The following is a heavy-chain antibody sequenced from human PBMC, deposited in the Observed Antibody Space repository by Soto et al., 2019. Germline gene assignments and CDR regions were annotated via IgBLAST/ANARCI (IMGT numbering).Heavy chain of an antibody. CDR3: ARGLRVVVVPAAGLRPIDP. Sequence: QVQLQQWGAGLLKPSETLSLTCAVYGGSFSGYYWSWIRQPPGKGLEWIGEINNSGSTNYNPSLTVQGTISVETAKNQFSLNLSSVTAADTAVYYCARGLRVVVVPAAGLRPIDPWGQGTLVTASS. V-gene: IGHV4-34*01. D-gene: IGHD2-2*01. CDR1: GGSFSGYY. CDR2: INNSGST. J-gene: IGHJ5*02.